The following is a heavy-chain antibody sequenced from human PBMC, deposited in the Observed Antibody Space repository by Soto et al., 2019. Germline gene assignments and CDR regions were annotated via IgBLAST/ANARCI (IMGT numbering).Heavy chain of an antibody. J-gene: IGHJ3*02. CDR2: ISYSADKT. CDR1: GFTFSNYV. CDR3: ARRARTATTNWGAFDI. Sequence: PGGSLRLSCAASGFTFSNYVMNWVRQAPGKGLEWVSTISYSADKTFYADSVKGRFTISRDNSRDTLFLQMNSLRADDAAVYYCARRARTATTNWGAFDIWGQGTMVTV. D-gene: IGHD1-7*01. V-gene: IGHV3-23*01.